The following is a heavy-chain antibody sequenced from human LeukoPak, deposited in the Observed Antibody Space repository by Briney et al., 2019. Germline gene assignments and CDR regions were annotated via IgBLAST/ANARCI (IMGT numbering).Heavy chain of an antibody. Sequence: GASVKVSCKASGYTFTGYYMHWVRQAPGQGLEWMGWINPNSGGTNYAQKFQGRVTMARDTSISTAYMELSGLRSDDTAVFYCARGNYGGDSWRFAFDYWGQGTLVTVSS. CDR1: GYTFTGYY. V-gene: IGHV1-2*02. CDR2: INPNSGGT. D-gene: IGHD4-23*01. CDR3: ARGNYGGDSWRFAFDY. J-gene: IGHJ4*02.